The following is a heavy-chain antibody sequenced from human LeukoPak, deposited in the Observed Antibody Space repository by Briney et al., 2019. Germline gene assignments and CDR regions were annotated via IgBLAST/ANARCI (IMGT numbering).Heavy chain of an antibody. Sequence: ASVKVSCKASGYTFTSYYMHWVRQAPGQGLEWMGIINPSGGSTGYAQKFQGRVTMTRDTSTSTVYMELSSLRSEDTAVYYCARDKDLDRSGYYYFDYWGQGTLVTVSS. V-gene: IGHV1-46*01. CDR2: INPSGGST. D-gene: IGHD3-22*01. J-gene: IGHJ4*02. CDR3: ARDKDLDRSGYYYFDY. CDR1: GYTFTSYY.